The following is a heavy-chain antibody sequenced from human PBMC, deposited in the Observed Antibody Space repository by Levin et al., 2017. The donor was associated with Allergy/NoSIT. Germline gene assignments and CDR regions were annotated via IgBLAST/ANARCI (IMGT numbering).Heavy chain of an antibody. CDR2: IYYSGST. J-gene: IGHJ2*01. CDR3: ARRYCSGGSCPPTYWYFDL. D-gene: IGHD2-15*01. Sequence: SETLSLTCTVSGGSISSSSYYWGWIRQPPGKGLEWIGSIYYSGSTYYNPSLKSRVTISVDTSKNQFSLKLSSVTAADTAVYYCARRYCSGGSCPPTYWYFDLWGRGTLVTVSS. V-gene: IGHV4-39*01. CDR1: GGSISSSSYY.